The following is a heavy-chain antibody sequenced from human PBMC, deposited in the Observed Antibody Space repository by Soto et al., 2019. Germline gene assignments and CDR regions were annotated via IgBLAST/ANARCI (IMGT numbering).Heavy chain of an antibody. CDR1: GYSFTSYW. V-gene: IGHV5-10-1*01. J-gene: IGHJ4*02. D-gene: IGHD6-13*01. Sequence: PGEALKISCKGSGYSFTSYWISWVRQMPGKGLEWMGRIDPSDSYTNYSPSFQGHVTISADKAISTAYLQWSSLKASDTAMYYCARGPRRTAAAGYIDSWGQGPPVTVP. CDR2: IDPSDSYT. CDR3: ARGPRRTAAAGYIDS.